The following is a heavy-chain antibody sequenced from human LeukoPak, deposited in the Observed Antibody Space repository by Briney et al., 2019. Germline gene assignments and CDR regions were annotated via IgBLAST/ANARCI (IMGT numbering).Heavy chain of an antibody. CDR1: SGSVSSDSHY. J-gene: IGHJ5*02. CDR3: AREGTSGTHLNWFDP. D-gene: IGHD1-1*01. V-gene: IGHV4-61*01. CDR2: IYGSGST. Sequence: SETLSLTCTVSSGSVSSDSHYWSWIRQPPGKGLEWIGHIYGSGSTNYNPSLKSRVTLSVDTSKNQFSLKLSSVTAADTAVYYCAREGTSGTHLNWFDPWGQGTLVTVSS.